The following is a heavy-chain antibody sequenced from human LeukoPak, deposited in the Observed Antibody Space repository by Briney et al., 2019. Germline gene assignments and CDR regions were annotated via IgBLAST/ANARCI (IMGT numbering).Heavy chain of an antibody. D-gene: IGHD3-16*01. Sequence: GGSLRLSCAASGFTFSNYGMHWVRQAPGKGLEWVAVIWYDGSSKYYADSVKGRFTVSRDNSENTLYLQMTSLRAEDTAVYFCARETLGEVGDDYFDYWGQGTLVTVSS. CDR2: IWYDGSSK. V-gene: IGHV3-33*01. CDR1: GFTFSNYG. J-gene: IGHJ4*02. CDR3: ARETLGEVGDDYFDY.